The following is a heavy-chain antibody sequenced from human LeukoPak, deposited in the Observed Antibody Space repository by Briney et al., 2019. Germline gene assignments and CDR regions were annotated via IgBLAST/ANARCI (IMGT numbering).Heavy chain of an antibody. D-gene: IGHD5/OR15-5a*01. Sequence: GGSLRLSCEASGFTFSLYSMSWVRQAPGKGLEWVSSISGSSSSIYYTDSLKGRFTISRDNAKNSLYLHMTSLRAEDTAVYYCARVKSNYFFKYYMDVWAEGTPVTVSS. CDR2: ISGSSSSI. CDR3: ARVKSNYFFKYYMDV. V-gene: IGHV3-21*01. J-gene: IGHJ6*03. CDR1: GFTFSLYS.